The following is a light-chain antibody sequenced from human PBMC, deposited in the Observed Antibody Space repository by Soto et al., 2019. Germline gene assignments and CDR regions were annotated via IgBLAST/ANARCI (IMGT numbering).Light chain of an antibody. CDR3: QQYNHWPPLT. J-gene: IGKJ4*01. CDR1: QSVGRN. V-gene: IGKV3-15*01. CDR2: GAS. Sequence: EIVMTQSPATLSVSPGERATLSCRASQSVGRNLAWYQQKPGQAPRLLIYGASTRATGIPARFSGSGSGTEFTLTISSLQSEDFAIYSCQQYNHWPPLTFGGGTKVESK.